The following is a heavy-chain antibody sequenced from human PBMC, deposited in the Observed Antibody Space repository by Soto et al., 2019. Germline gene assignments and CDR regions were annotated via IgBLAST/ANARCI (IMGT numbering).Heavy chain of an antibody. CDR2: IYWDDDK. V-gene: IGHV2-5*02. D-gene: IGHD2-21*02. Sequence: QITLKESGPTLVKPTQTLTLTCTFSGLSLSTTGVGVGWIRQPPGKALEWLALIYWDDDKRYSPSLKSRLTITKDTSKNQVVLTMTNTDPVDTATYSCVHSRCAGDCLQSYSSHSYYGLAVWGQGTTVTVSS. CDR3: VHSRCAGDCLQSYSSHSYYGLAV. CDR1: GLSLSTTGVG. J-gene: IGHJ6*02.